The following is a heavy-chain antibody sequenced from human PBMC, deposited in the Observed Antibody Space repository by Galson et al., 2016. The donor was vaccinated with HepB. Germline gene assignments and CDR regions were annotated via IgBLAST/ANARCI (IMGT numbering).Heavy chain of an antibody. J-gene: IGHJ5*02. V-gene: IGHV3-48*02. CDR3: VSRRTFDP. Sequence: CADSVKGRFTISRDNAKNSLYLQMNSLRDEDTAVYYCVSRRTFDPWGQGTLVTVSS.